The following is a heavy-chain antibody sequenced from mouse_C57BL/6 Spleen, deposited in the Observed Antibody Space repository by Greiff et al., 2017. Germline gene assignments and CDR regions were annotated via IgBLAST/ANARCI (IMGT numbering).Heavy chain of an antibody. CDR2: INPRSGNT. D-gene: IGHD3-2*02. CDR1: GYTFTSSG. CDR3: ARRGDSSGYVDWFAY. Sequence: QVQLQQSGAELARPGASVKLSCKASGYTFTSSGISWVKQRTGQGLEWIGEINPRSGNTYYNEKFKGKATLTADKSSSTAYMELRSLTSEDSAVYFCARRGDSSGYVDWFAYWGQGTLVTVSA. V-gene: IGHV1-81*01. J-gene: IGHJ3*01.